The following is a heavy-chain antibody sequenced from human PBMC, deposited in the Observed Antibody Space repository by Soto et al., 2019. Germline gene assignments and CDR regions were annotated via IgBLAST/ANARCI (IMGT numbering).Heavy chain of an antibody. Sequence: SETLSLTCAVYGGSFSGYYWSWIRQPPGKGLEWIGEINHSGSTNYNPSLKSRVTISVDTSKNQFSLKLSSVTAADKAVYNCARKAPGDSSGYYSHYFDYWGQGTLVTVYS. D-gene: IGHD3-22*01. CDR3: ARKAPGDSSGYYSHYFDY. J-gene: IGHJ4*02. CDR2: INHSGST. V-gene: IGHV4-34*01. CDR1: GGSFSGYY.